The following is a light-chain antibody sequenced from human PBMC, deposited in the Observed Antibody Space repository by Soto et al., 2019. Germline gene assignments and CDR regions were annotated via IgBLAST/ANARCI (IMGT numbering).Light chain of an antibody. Sequence: QSVLTQPASVSGSPGQSITISCTGARTDVDGHDYVSWYQQHPGQAPKLMIFDVHNRPSGVSSRFSGSKSGDTASLTISELQAEDDGDYYCSSYTASAPFYVFGTGTKVTVL. J-gene: IGLJ1*01. CDR1: RTDVDGHDY. CDR3: SSYTASAPFYV. CDR2: DVH. V-gene: IGLV2-14*03.